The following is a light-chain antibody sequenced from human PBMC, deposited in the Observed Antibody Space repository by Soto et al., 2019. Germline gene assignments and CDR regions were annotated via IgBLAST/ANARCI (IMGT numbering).Light chain of an antibody. V-gene: IGKV1-33*01. Sequence: DIQMTQSPSSLSASVGDRVTITCQASQDISNYLNWYQKKPGKAPKLLINDASKWPKEVPSRFRGSGSGTDFPSTITSLQPEDIATYYCQQYDNLPVTFGQGTKLEIK. CDR1: QDISNY. CDR3: QQYDNLPVT. J-gene: IGKJ2*01. CDR2: DAS.